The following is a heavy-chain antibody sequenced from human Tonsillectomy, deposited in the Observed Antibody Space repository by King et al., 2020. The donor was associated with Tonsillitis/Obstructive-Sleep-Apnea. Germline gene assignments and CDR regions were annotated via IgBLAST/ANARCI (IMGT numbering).Heavy chain of an antibody. CDR3: ARGGAHIVVVTAIPCRMDV. CDR2: INPNSGGT. Sequence: QLVQSGAEVKKPGASVKVSCKASGYTFTGYYMHWVRQAPGQGLEWMGWINPNSGGTNYAQKFQGRVTMTRDTSTSTAYMELSRLRSDDTAVYYCARGGAHIVVVTAIPCRMDVWGQGTTVTVSS. V-gene: IGHV1-2*02. J-gene: IGHJ6*02. CDR1: GYTFTGYY. D-gene: IGHD2-21*02.